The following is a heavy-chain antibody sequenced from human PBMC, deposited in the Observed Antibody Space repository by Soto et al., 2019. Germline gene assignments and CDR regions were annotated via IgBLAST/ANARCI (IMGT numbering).Heavy chain of an antibody. Sequence: QVQLVESGGGVVQPGRSLRLSCAASGFTFSSYAMHWVRQAPGKGLEWVAVISYDGSNKYYADSVKGRFTISRDNSKNPLYLQMNSLRAEDTAVYYCARDRYYYGSGKFFAFDIWGQGTMVTVSS. CDR1: GFTFSSYA. CDR2: ISYDGSNK. V-gene: IGHV3-30-3*01. CDR3: ARDRYYYGSGKFFAFDI. J-gene: IGHJ3*02. D-gene: IGHD3-10*01.